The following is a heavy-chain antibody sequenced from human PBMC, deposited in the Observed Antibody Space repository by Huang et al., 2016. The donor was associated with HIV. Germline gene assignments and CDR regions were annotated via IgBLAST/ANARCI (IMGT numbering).Heavy chain of an antibody. CDR3: ARRFSSSSGYFDY. CDR2: IFPEDSDT. J-gene: IGHJ4*02. V-gene: IGHV5-51*01. Sequence: VQLVQSGAEVKKPGESLKISCKGSGYSFSSLWIAWVRQMRGKGLEWMVIIFPEDSDTTYSPSFEGQVTISADKSIGTAYLQWSGLKASDTAMYYCARRFSSSSGYFDYWGQGSLVTVSS. D-gene: IGHD6-6*01. CDR1: GYSFSSLW.